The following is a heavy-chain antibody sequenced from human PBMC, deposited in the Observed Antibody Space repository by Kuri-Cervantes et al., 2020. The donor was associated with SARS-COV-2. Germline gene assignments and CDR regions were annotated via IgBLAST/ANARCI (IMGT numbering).Heavy chain of an antibody. D-gene: IGHD3-3*01. V-gene: IGHV1-24*01. CDR1: GYTLPELS. J-gene: IGHJ3*02. CDR3: ATGISLRFLEWLAAFDI. CDR2: SDREDGKR. Sequence: ASVKVSCKVSGYTLPELSTHWVRQAPGKGLEWMGGSDREDGKRVYAQKFQGRVTMTEDTSTHTAYMELSSLRSEDTAVYYCATGISLRFLEWLAAFDIWGQGTMVTVSS.